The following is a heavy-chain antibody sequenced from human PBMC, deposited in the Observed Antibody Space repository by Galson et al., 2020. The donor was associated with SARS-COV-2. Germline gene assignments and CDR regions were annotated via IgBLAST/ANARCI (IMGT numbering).Heavy chain of an antibody. J-gene: IGHJ6*03. CDR2: VSHSGPT. Sequence: SETLSLTCGVSGDSISGAYWWTWVRQPPGKGLEWVGEVSHSGPTGYTPSLKRRVTMSVDKSKNQFSLNVTSVTAADTAIYYGARATAAYRHPYFYYDMDVWGKGTTVTVSS. D-gene: IGHD2-2*01. CDR1: GDSISGAYW. CDR3: ARATAAYRHPYFYYDMDV. V-gene: IGHV4-4*02.